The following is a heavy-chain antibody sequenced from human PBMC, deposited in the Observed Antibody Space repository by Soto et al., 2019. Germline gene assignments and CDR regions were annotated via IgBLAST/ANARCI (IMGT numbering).Heavy chain of an antibody. J-gene: IGHJ4*02. D-gene: IGHD3-22*01. Sequence: QLQLQESGPGLVKPSETLSLTCTVSGDSVTISDYYWGWIRQPPGKGLEWIGSIHYSGSTYYNPSLKSRVPISGDTSKKQLSLRLTSVTAADAAVYYCAAHDSGGYYAEYWGQGTLVTVSA. CDR3: AAHDSGGYYAEY. CDR2: IHYSGST. CDR1: GDSVTISDYY. V-gene: IGHV4-39*01.